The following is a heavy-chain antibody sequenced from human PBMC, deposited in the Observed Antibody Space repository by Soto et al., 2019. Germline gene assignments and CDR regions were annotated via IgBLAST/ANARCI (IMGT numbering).Heavy chain of an antibody. D-gene: IGHD4-17*01. V-gene: IGHV3-21*01. CDR2: ISVSGSYI. CDR1: GFIFISYG. Sequence: WGSLRLSCAASGFIFISYGINLFRHSPLKGLEWVSSISVSGSYIFYSDSVKGRFTISRDDAKNSLFLQVNSLRAEDTAVYYCARQIRGSNDYGAGVDYWGQGTLVTVSS. CDR3: ARQIRGSNDYGAGVDY. J-gene: IGHJ4*02.